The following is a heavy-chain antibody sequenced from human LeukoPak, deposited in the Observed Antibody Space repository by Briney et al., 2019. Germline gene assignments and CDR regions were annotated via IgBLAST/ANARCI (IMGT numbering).Heavy chain of an antibody. CDR2: IFTDGSTT. CDR1: EFNFFSYG. Sequence: GGSLRLSCVASEFNFFSYGMQWVRQAPGKGLVWVSRIFTDGSTTSYADSVKGRFTISRDNAKNTLYLQMNSLRAEDTAVYYCARRHADSTGFDYWGQGALVTVSS. CDR3: ARRHADSTGFDY. J-gene: IGHJ4*02. D-gene: IGHD4-11*01. V-gene: IGHV3-74*01.